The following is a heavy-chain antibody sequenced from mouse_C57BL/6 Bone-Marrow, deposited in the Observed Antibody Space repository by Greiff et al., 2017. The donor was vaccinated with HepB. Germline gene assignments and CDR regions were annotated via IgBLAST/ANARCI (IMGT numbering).Heavy chain of an antibody. V-gene: IGHV14-4*01. CDR2: IDPENGDT. CDR1: GFNIKDDY. Sequence: EVQLQQSGAELVRPGASVKLSCTASGFNIKDDYMHWVKQRPEQGLEWIGWIDPENGDTEYASKFKGKATITADTSSNTAYRQLSSLTAEDTAVYYSTTMRGSYFDYWGQGTTLTVSS. CDR3: TTMRGSYFDY. J-gene: IGHJ2*01.